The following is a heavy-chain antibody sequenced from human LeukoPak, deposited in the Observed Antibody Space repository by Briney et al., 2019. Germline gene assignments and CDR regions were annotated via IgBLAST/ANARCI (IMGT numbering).Heavy chain of an antibody. J-gene: IGHJ3*02. D-gene: IGHD5-18*01. Sequence: PGGSLRLSCAASGFTFSSYGMHWVRQAPGKGLEWVAVIWYDGSNKYYADSVKGRFTISRDNSKNTLYLQMNSLRAEDTAVYYCARGGYCYGHDAFDIWGQGTMVTVSS. CDR1: GFTFSSYG. CDR3: ARGGYCYGHDAFDI. V-gene: IGHV3-33*01. CDR2: IWYDGSNK.